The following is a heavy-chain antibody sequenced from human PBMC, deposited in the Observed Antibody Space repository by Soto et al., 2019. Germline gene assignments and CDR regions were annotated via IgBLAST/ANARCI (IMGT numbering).Heavy chain of an antibody. CDR1: GDSMNPYY. J-gene: IGHJ4*02. D-gene: IGHD6-19*01. CDR3: ARAWAVPGSHWGD. CDR2: IYFSGST. Sequence: QVQLQESGPGLVKPSETLSLTCTVSGDSMNPYYWSWIRQPPGKGLEWIGYIYFSGSTNFNPYLKSRVTLSLDTSKRQFFLKLTSVTAADTAVYYCARAWAVPGSHWGDWGRGTLVTVSS. V-gene: IGHV4-59*01.